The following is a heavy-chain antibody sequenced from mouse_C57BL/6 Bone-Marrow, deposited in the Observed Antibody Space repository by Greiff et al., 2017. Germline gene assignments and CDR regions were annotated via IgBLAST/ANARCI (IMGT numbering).Heavy chain of an antibody. J-gene: IGHJ3*01. V-gene: IGHV1-81*01. CDR1: GYTFTSYG. CDR2: IYPRSGNT. D-gene: IGHD3-2*02. CDR3: ARQVRLEAD. Sequence: VQRLESGAELARPGASVKLSCKASGYTFTSYGISWVKQRTGQGLEWIGKIYPRSGNTYYNEKFKGKATLTADKSSSTAYMELRSLTSEDSAVYFCARQVRLEADWGQGTLVTVSA.